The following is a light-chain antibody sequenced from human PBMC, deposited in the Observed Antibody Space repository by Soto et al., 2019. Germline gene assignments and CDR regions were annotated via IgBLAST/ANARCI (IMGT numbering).Light chain of an antibody. J-gene: IGKJ3*01. Sequence: DIVMTQSPGTVSVSPGERATLSCRASQSVRNNLAWYQQKPGQAPRLLIFGASTRATGTPARFSGSGSGTEFTLTISSLQSEDFAVYYCQQYNNWPLFTFGPGTKVDIK. CDR3: QQYNNWPLFT. CDR2: GAS. CDR1: QSVRNN. V-gene: IGKV3-15*01.